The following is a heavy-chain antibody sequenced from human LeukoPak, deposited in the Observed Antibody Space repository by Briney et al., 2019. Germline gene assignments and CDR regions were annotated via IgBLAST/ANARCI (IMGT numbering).Heavy chain of an antibody. CDR1: GGSIPNYY. D-gene: IGHD3-10*01. J-gene: IGHJ4*02. CDR2: TSASGST. Sequence: SETLSLTCAVSGGSIPNYYWSWIRQPPGKGLEWIGRTSASGSTNYNPSLKSRVTMSADTSKNQFSLKLTSVTAADTAVYYCAREATMAVWGQGTLVTVSS. CDR3: AREATMAV. V-gene: IGHV4-4*07.